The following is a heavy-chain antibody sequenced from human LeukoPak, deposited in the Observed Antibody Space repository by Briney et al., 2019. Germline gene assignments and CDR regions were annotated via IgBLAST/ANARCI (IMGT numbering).Heavy chain of an antibody. D-gene: IGHD6-19*01. Sequence: SETLSLTCTVSGGSISSSSFYWGWIRQPPGKGPEWIGTIFYSGSTYYNPSLKSRVTMSVDTSKNQFSLKLSSVTAADTAVYYCARQGYISGQGFRNNWFDPWGQGSLVTVSS. CDR2: IFYSGST. CDR3: ARQGYISGQGFRNNWFDP. J-gene: IGHJ5*02. V-gene: IGHV4-39*01. CDR1: GGSISSSSFY.